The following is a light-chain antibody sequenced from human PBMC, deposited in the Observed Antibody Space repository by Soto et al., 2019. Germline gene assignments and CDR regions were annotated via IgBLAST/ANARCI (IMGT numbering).Light chain of an antibody. Sequence: QSALTQPASVSGSPGQSITISCTGTSRDIGSYNYVSWYQQYPGKAPKLMIFEVTNRPSGVSNRFSGSKSGNTASLTISGLQAEDEANYYCSSYTTNSPPVVFGGGTKLTVL. J-gene: IGLJ2*01. V-gene: IGLV2-14*01. CDR1: SRDIGSYNY. CDR2: EVT. CDR3: SSYTTNSPPVV.